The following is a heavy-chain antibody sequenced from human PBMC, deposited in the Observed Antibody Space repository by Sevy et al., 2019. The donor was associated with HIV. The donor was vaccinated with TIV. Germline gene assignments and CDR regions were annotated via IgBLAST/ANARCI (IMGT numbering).Heavy chain of an antibody. CDR2: MSIDGNDK. J-gene: IGHJ3*02. V-gene: IGHV3-30*03. Sequence: GGSLRLSCAASGFTFSDYGVHWVRQTPHKGLEWVAVMSIDGNDKRYADSARGRFTISRDKSKNTLFLELNSLRHEDTAVYFCARVSTVGAMMDALDTWGQGTMVTVSS. D-gene: IGHD3-16*01. CDR1: GFTFSDYG. CDR3: ARVSTVGAMMDALDT.